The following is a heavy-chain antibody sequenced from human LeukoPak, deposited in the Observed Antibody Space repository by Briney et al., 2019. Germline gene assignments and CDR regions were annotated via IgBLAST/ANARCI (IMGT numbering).Heavy chain of an antibody. D-gene: IGHD1-1*01. CDR3: ARGPPRGKYYYMDV. Sequence: QAGGSLRLSCAASGFTFSSFVMRGVRQPTGQGLEWVSTIGIASDTYYPGAVEGRFTLSRDNAKNSLYLQMNSLTAGDTAVYYCARGPPRGKYYYMDVWGKETTVTVSS. CDR1: GFTFSSFV. CDR2: IGIASDT. J-gene: IGHJ6*03. V-gene: IGHV3-13*01.